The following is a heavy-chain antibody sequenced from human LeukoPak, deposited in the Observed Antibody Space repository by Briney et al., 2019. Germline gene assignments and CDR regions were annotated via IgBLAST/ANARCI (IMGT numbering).Heavy chain of an antibody. D-gene: IGHD1-14*01. Sequence: GGSLRLSCAASGFTFSSYAMNWVRQAPGKGLEWVSGISGSGGSTYYADSVKGRFTISRDNSKNTLYLQMDSLRAEDTALYYCAKGSGINHYHWIDPWGQGTLVTVSS. V-gene: IGHV3-23*01. J-gene: IGHJ5*02. CDR3: AKGSGINHYHWIDP. CDR2: ISGSGGST. CDR1: GFTFSSYA.